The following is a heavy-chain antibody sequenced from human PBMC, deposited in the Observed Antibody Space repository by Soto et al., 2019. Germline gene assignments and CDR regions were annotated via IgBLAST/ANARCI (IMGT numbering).Heavy chain of an antibody. Sequence: QVQLVESGGGVVQPGRSLRLSCAASGFTFSSYGMHWVRQAPGKGLEWVAVIWYDGSNKYYADSVKGRFTISRDNSKNTLYRQMNSLRAEDTAVYYCAREGVAVAGTGMDVWGQGTTVTVSS. D-gene: IGHD6-19*01. J-gene: IGHJ6*02. CDR1: GFTFSSYG. V-gene: IGHV3-33*01. CDR2: IWYDGSNK. CDR3: AREGVAVAGTGMDV.